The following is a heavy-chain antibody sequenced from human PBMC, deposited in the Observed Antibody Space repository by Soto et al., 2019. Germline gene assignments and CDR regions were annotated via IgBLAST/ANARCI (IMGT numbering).Heavy chain of an antibody. D-gene: IGHD5-18*01. CDR1: GFSVSGSS. J-gene: IGHJ4*02. Sequence: GGSLRLSCVVSGFSVSGSSIFWVRQATGKGLEWVSLMHRGGSTDNADSVKGRFTTSRDKSKNTLYLHMNGLRVEDTAVYYCARVNTTLVDHFDCWGQGTLVAVSS. CDR2: MHRGGST. CDR3: ARVNTTLVDHFDC. V-gene: IGHV3-53*01.